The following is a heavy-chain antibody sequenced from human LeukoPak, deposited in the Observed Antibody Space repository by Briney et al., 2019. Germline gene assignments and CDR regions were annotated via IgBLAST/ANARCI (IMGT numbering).Heavy chain of an antibody. D-gene: IGHD6-13*01. J-gene: IGHJ4*02. CDR3: ARDPGVAAAESIDY. CDR2: INPKSGGT. CDR1: GYTFTGHY. Sequence: ASVKVSCKASGYTFTGHYIHWARQAPGQGREWMGWINPKSGGTNYAQKFQGRVTMTRDTSISTAYMELSRLRSDDTAVYYCARDPGVAAAESIDYWGQGTLVTVSS. V-gene: IGHV1-2*02.